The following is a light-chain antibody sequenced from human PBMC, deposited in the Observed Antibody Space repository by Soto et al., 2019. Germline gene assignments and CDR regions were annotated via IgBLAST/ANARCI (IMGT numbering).Light chain of an antibody. CDR3: SSYAGTKNPYV. CDR1: GSDVGGYNY. Sequence: QCALTLPPSPSGSPGQSVTISCTGTGSDVGGYNYVSWYQQHPGKASKPMIYEVTTRPSGVPDRFSGSKSGNTASLTVSGLQAEDEGDYYCSSYAGTKNPYVFGTGTKVTVL. J-gene: IGLJ1*01. V-gene: IGLV2-8*01. CDR2: EVT.